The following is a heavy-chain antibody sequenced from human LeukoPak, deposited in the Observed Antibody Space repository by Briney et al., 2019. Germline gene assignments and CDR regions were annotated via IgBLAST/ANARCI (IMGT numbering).Heavy chain of an antibody. CDR1: GFTFDDYG. CDR2: INWNGGST. CDR3: ARSSGWYFDY. V-gene: IGHV3-20*04. D-gene: IGHD6-19*01. Sequence: GGSLRLSCAASGFTFDDYGMSWVRQAPGRGLEWVSGINWNGGSTGYADSVKGRFTISRDNAKNSLYLQTNSLRAEDTAVYYCARSSGWYFDYWGQGTLVTVSS. J-gene: IGHJ4*02.